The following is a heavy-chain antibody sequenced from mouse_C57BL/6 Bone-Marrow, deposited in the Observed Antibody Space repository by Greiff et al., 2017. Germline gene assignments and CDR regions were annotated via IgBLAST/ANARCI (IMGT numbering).Heavy chain of an antibody. J-gene: IGHJ2*01. V-gene: IGHV1-59*01. D-gene: IGHD2-12*01. CDR3: ARSYVGY. CDR1: GYTFTSYW. CDR2: IDPSDSYT. Sequence: QVQLQQPGAELVRPGTSVKLSCKASGYTFTSYWMHWVKQRPGQGLEWIGVIDPSDSYTNYNQKFKGKATLTVETSSSTAYMQLSSLTSEDSAVYYCARSYVGYWGQGTTLTVSS.